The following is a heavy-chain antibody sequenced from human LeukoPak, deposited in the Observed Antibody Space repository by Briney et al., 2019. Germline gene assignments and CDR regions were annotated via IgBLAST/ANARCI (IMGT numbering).Heavy chain of an antibody. Sequence: SGTLSLTCAVSGDSINNNNWWSWVRQSPGKGLEWIGEIYHSGSTNYNPSLKSRVTISVDKSKNQFSLKLSSVIAADTAVYYCAMGLAWKLDYWGQGTLVTDSS. D-gene: IGHD4-23*01. CDR1: GDSINNNNW. CDR3: AMGLAWKLDY. J-gene: IGHJ4*02. CDR2: IYHSGST. V-gene: IGHV4-4*02.